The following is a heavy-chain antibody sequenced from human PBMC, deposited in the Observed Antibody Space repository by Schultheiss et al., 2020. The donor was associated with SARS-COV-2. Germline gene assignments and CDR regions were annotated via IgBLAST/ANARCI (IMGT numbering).Heavy chain of an antibody. CDR1: GFTFSSYA. J-gene: IGHJ3*02. D-gene: IGHD2-21*02. Sequence: GGSLRLSCAASGFTFSSYAMHWVRQAPGKGLECVSYISSSGSTIYYADSVKGRFTISRDNAKNSLYLQMNSLRAEDTAVYYCARGSIVVVTAIPDAFDIWGQGTMVTVSS. CDR2: ISSSGSTI. V-gene: IGHV3-48*04. CDR3: ARGSIVVVTAIPDAFDI.